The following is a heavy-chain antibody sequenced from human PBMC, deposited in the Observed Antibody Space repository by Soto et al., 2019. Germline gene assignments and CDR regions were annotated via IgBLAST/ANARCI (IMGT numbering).Heavy chain of an antibody. D-gene: IGHD5-18*01. Sequence: QITLTESGPTLVKPTQTLTLTCTFSGFSLDTSGVSVSWIRQSPGKALEWLALIYWDDDKRYSPSLKNRLTITKDTSKNQVVLTMTNVDPVDTGTNYCARRNVNTAMVYWYFDLWGRGTLVTVSS. J-gene: IGHJ2*01. CDR3: ARRNVNTAMVYWYFDL. CDR2: IYWDDDK. V-gene: IGHV2-5*02. CDR1: GFSLDTSGVS.